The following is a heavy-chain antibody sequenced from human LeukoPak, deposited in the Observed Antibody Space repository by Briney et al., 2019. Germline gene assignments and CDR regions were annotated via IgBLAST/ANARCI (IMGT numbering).Heavy chain of an antibody. CDR3: ARGAQRWLQLGYYFDY. CDR1: GFTFSSYW. D-gene: IGHD5-24*01. CDR2: IKQDGSEK. V-gene: IGHV3-7*03. Sequence: GGSLRLSCAASGFTFSSYWMSWVRQAPGKGLEWVANIKQDGSEKYYVDSVKGRFTISRGNAKNSLYLQMNSLRAEDTAVYYCARGAQRWLQLGYYFDYWGQGTLVTVSS. J-gene: IGHJ4*02.